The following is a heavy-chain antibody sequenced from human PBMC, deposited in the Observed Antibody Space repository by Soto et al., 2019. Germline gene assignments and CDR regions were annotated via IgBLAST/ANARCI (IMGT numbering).Heavy chain of an antibody. D-gene: IGHD3-22*01. J-gene: IGHJ3*01. CDR2: ISGSGVET. CDR1: GFTFSSYD. CDR3: AKEDDAWTNGYLVL. Sequence: EVQLLESGGGLVQPGGTLRLSCAASGFTFSSYDMSWVRQAPGKGLEWVSAISGSGVETFYAESVKGRFTISRDNSKNARYVQMISLRVEGTAIYYCAKEDDAWTNGYLVLWGQGTMVTFSS. V-gene: IGHV3-23*01.